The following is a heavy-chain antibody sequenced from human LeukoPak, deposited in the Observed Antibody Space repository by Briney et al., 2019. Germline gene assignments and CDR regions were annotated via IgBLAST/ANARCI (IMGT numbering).Heavy chain of an antibody. D-gene: IGHD6-19*01. V-gene: IGHV3-7*03. CDR2: IKQDGSEK. J-gene: IGHJ4*02. CDR3: AKARAVYSSGSDY. CDR1: GFTFSTYW. Sequence: PGGSLRLSCAASGFTFSTYWMSWVRQAPGKGLEWVANIKQDGSEKYYVDSVKGRFTISRDNAKNSLYLQMNSLRAEDMAVYYCAKARAVYSSGSDYWGQGTLVTVSS.